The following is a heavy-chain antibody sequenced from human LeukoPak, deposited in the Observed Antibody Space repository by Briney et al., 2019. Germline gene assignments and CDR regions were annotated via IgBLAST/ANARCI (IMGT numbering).Heavy chain of an antibody. CDR3: ARDTLGEGEDANYAVYYFDY. CDR2: INSDGGTT. Sequence: GGSLRLSCGASGFTFGTYWMHWVRQAPGKGPVWVSGINSDGGTTTYADSVKGRFTISRDNAKNSLDLQMNSLRAEDTAVYYCARDTLGEGEDANYAVYYFDYWGQGTPVTVSS. D-gene: IGHD4/OR15-4a*01. J-gene: IGHJ4*02. V-gene: IGHV3-74*01. CDR1: GFTFGTYW.